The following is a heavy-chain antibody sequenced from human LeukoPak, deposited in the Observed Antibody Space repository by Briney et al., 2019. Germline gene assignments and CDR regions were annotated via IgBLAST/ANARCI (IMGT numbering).Heavy chain of an antibody. D-gene: IGHD2-15*01. V-gene: IGHV4-34*01. CDR3: ARVQRGYCSGGSCYSDY. Sequence: KTSETLSLTCAVYGGSFSGYYWSWIRHPPGKGLEWIGEINHSGSTNYNPSLKSRVTISVDTSRNQFSLKLSSVTAADTAVYYCARVQRGYCSGGSCYSDYWGQGTLVTVSS. J-gene: IGHJ4*02. CDR1: GGSFSGYY. CDR2: INHSGST.